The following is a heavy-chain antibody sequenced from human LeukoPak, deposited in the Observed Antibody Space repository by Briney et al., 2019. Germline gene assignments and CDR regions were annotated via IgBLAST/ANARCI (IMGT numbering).Heavy chain of an antibody. Sequence: GGSLRLSCAGSGFSFRRFWMTWVRQAPGRGLEWVANINGDGDGKGYADSVKDRFTISRDNARSLVFLQIHSLRDEDTALYYCARDSSPDSATTYYDALDMWGQGTMVTVSS. CDR1: GFSFRRFW. V-gene: IGHV3-7*01. CDR3: ARDSSPDSATTYYDALDM. J-gene: IGHJ3*02. D-gene: IGHD1-1*01. CDR2: INGDGDGK.